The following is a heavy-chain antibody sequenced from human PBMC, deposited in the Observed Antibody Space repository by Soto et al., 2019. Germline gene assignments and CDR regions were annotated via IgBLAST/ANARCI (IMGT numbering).Heavy chain of an antibody. Sequence: QVQLVESGGGVVQPGRSLRLSCAASGFTFSSYAMHWVRQAPGKGLEWVAVISYDGSNNYYADSVKGRFTISRDNSKNTLYLQMNSLRAEDTAVYYCARNYGDYAPDDWGQGTLVTVSS. J-gene: IGHJ4*02. CDR3: ARNYGDYAPDD. CDR1: GFTFSSYA. V-gene: IGHV3-30-3*01. D-gene: IGHD4-17*01. CDR2: ISYDGSNN.